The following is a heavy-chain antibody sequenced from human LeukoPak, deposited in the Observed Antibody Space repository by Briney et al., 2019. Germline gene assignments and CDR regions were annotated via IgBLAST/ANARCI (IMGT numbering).Heavy chain of an antibody. CDR2: INAGNGNT. V-gene: IGHV1-3*01. Sequence: ASVKVSCKASGYTFTSYAMHWVRQAPGQRLEWMGWINAGNGNTKYSQKFQGRVTITRDTSASTAYMELSSLRSEDTAVYYCARGKGRFQPYYFDYWGQGTLVTVS. CDR3: ARGKGRFQPYYFDY. D-gene: IGHD3-16*01. CDR1: GYTFTSYA. J-gene: IGHJ4*02.